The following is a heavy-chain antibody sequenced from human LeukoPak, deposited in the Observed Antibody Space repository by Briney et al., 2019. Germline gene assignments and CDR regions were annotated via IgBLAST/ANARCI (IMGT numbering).Heavy chain of an antibody. J-gene: IGHJ6*02. CDR2: IYNDGSRK. D-gene: IGHD6-19*01. CDR1: GFTFSNHW. V-gene: IGHV3-74*01. Sequence: PGGSLRLSCAASGFTFSNHWMHWVRQVPGKGLVSVSRIYNDGSRKSYADSVKGRFTISRDNAKNTLYLQMNSLGVEDTAVYYCVRGSSDWNGMDVWGQGTTVTVSS. CDR3: VRGSSDWNGMDV.